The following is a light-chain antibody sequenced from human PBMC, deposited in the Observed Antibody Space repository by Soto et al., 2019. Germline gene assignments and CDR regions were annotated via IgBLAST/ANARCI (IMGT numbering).Light chain of an antibody. Sequence: QSVLTQPASVSGSPGQSITISCTGTSSDVGGYDYVSWYQQHPGKAPKLMIYDVSNRPSGVSNCFSGSKSGNTASLTFSGLQVEDEADYYCSSYTSSITLGVFGTGTKVTVL. CDR2: DVS. V-gene: IGLV2-14*01. J-gene: IGLJ1*01. CDR1: SSDVGGYDY. CDR3: SSYTSSITLGV.